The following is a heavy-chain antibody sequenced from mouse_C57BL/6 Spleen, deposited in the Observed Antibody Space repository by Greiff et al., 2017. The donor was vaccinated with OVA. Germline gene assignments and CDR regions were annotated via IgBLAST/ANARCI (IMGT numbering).Heavy chain of an antibody. CDR2: IRNKANGYTT. J-gene: IGHJ1*03. D-gene: IGHD3-1*01. V-gene: IGHV7-3*01. CDR3: ARSGQHWYFDV. Sequence: EVQGVESGGGLVQPGGSLSLSCAASGFTFTDYYMSWVRQPPGKALEWLGFIRNKANGYTTEYSASVKGRFTISRDNSQSILYLQMNALRAEDSATYYCARSGQHWYFDVWGTGTTVTVSS. CDR1: GFTFTDYY.